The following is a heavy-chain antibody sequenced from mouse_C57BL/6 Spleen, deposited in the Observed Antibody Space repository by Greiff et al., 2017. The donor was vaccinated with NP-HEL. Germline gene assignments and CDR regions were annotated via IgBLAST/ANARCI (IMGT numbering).Heavy chain of an antibody. V-gene: IGHV5-17*01. J-gene: IGHJ3*01. CDR2: ISSGSSTI. Sequence: EVQLVESGGGLVKPGGSLKLSCAASGFTFSDYGMHWVRQAPEKGLEWVAYISSGSSTIYYADTVKGRFTISRDNAKNTLFLQMTSLRSEDTAMYYCARTYYGSSGAWFAYWGQGTLVTVSA. D-gene: IGHD1-1*01. CDR1: GFTFSDYG. CDR3: ARTYYGSSGAWFAY.